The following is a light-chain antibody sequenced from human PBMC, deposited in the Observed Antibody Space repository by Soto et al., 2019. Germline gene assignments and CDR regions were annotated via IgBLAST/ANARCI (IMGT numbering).Light chain of an antibody. Sequence: EIVMTQSPATQSVSPGERATLSCRASQSVSSNLAWYQQKPGQAPRLLIYGASTRATGIPARFSGSGSGTEFTLTISSLQSEDFAVYYCQQYNNWRITFGQGTRLEIK. CDR1: QSVSSN. CDR2: GAS. CDR3: QQYNNWRIT. J-gene: IGKJ5*01. V-gene: IGKV3-15*01.